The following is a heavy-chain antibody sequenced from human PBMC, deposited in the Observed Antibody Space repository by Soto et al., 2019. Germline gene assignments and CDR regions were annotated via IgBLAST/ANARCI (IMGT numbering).Heavy chain of an antibody. D-gene: IGHD4-17*01. V-gene: IGHV4-31*03. CDR3: ARDSTVTTTTD. CDR1: GGSISSGGYY. J-gene: IGHJ4*02. CDR2: IYYSGST. Sequence: QVQLQESGPGLVKPSQTLSLTCTVSGGSISSGGYYWSWIRQHPGKGLECIGYIYYSGSTYYNPSLKSRVTIPVDTSKNQFSLKLSSVTAADTAVYYCARDSTVTTTTDWGQGTLVTVSS.